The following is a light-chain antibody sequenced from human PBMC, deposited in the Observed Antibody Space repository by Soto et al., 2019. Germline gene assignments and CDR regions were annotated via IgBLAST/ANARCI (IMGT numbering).Light chain of an antibody. CDR1: SSDVGAYNY. J-gene: IGLJ2*01. CDR3: SSYVSGNTVV. CDR2: EVT. V-gene: IGLV2-14*01. Sequence: QSALTQPASVSGSPGQSITISCTGTSSDVGAYNYVCWYQQHPGKVTKLLIYEVTHRPSGVYNRFSGSNSGNTASLTISGLHAEDEADYYCSSYVSGNTVVFGGGTKLTVL.